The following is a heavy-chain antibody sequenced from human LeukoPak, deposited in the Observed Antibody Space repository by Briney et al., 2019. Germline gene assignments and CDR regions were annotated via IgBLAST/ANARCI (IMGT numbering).Heavy chain of an antibody. CDR1: GASISSYY. V-gene: IGHV4-59*01. J-gene: IGHJ5*02. CDR3: ARGYCSGGSCYWNWFDP. D-gene: IGHD2-15*01. Sequence: SETLSLTCTVSGASISSYYWSWIRQPPGKGLEWIGYIYYSGSTNYNPSLKSRVTISVDTSKNQFSLKLSSVTAADTAVYYCARGYCSGGSCYWNWFDPWGQGTLVTVSS. CDR2: IYYSGST.